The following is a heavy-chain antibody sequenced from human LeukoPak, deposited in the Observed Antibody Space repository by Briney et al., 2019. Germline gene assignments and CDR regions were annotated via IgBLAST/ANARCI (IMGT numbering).Heavy chain of an antibody. CDR2: IIPILGIA. D-gene: IGHD6-19*01. J-gene: IGHJ4*02. CDR1: GGTFSSYA. V-gene: IGHV1-69*04. Sequence: ASVKVSCKASGGTFSSYAISWVRQAPGQGLEWMGRIIPILGIANYAQKFQGRVTITADKSTSTAYMELSSLRSEDTAVYYCARGEYSSGWYREFDYWGQGTLVTVSS. CDR3: ARGEYSSGWYREFDY.